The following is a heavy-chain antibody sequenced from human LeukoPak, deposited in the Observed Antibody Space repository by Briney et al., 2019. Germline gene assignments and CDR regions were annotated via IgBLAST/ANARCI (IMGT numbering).Heavy chain of an antibody. CDR3: AMGHTAKTHGLVY. D-gene: IGHD5-18*01. V-gene: IGHV3-21*01. CDR1: GFTFSSYG. CDR2: ISSSSSYI. J-gene: IGHJ4*02. Sequence: GGSLRLSCAASGFTFSSYGTNWVRQAPGKGLEWVSSISSSSSYIYYADSVKGRFTISRDNAKNSLYLQMNSLRAEDTAVYYCAMGHTAKTHGLVYWGQGTLVTVSS.